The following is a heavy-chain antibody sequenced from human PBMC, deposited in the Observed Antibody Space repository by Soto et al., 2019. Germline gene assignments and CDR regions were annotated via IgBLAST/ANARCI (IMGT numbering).Heavy chain of an antibody. D-gene: IGHD3-22*01. CDR1: GGTFSSYA. Sequence: SVKVSCKASGGTFSSYAISWVRQAPGQGLEWMGGIIPIFGTANYAQKFQGRVTITADESTSTAYMELSSLRSEDTAVYYCARDHPRGYYDSSGYLDAFDIWGQGTMVTVPS. CDR3: ARDHPRGYYDSSGYLDAFDI. CDR2: IIPIFGTA. J-gene: IGHJ3*02. V-gene: IGHV1-69*13.